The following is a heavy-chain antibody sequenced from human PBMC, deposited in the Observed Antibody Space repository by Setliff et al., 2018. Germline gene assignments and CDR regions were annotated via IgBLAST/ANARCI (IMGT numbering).Heavy chain of an antibody. V-gene: IGHV3-23*01. Sequence: PGGSLRLSCAASGFTFSSYSMNWVRQAPGKGLEWGSAISGSGDSTYYADSVKGRFTISRDNSKNTLYLQMNSLRAEDTAVYYCAKDLGLLWFGELLWEFRSRGMDVWGQGTTVTVSS. D-gene: IGHD3-10*01. J-gene: IGHJ6*02. CDR1: GFTFSSYS. CDR2: ISGSGDST. CDR3: AKDLGLLWFGELLWEFRSRGMDV.